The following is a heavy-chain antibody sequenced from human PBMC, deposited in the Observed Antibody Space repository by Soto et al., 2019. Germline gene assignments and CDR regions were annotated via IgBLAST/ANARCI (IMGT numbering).Heavy chain of an antibody. Sequence: QVQLVQSGAEVKKPGASVKVSCKASGYTFTSYGISWVRQAPGQGLEWMGWISAYNGNTNYAQKLQGRVTKTTGTPTSAAHVELRSLRSDDTAVYYCARVFVGWELPRGFDYWGQGTLVTVSS. CDR3: ARVFVGWELPRGFDY. J-gene: IGHJ4*02. CDR1: GYTFTSYG. V-gene: IGHV1-18*01. CDR2: ISAYNGNT. D-gene: IGHD1-26*01.